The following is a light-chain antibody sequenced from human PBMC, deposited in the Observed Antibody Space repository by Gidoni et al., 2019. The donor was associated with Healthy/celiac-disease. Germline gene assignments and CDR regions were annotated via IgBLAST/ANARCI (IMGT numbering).Light chain of an antibody. CDR3: AAWDDSLNGWV. CDR1: SPNIGSNT. CDR2: SNN. Sequence: QSVLTQTPSASGTPGQGVTISCSGSSPNIGSNTVNWYQQRPGTAPKLLIYSNNQRPSGVPDRFSGSKSGTSASLAISGLQSEDEADYYCAAWDDSLNGWVFGGGTKLTVL. J-gene: IGLJ3*02. V-gene: IGLV1-44*01.